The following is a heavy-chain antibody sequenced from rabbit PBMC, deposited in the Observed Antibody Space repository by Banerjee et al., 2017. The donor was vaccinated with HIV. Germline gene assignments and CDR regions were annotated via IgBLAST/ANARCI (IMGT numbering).Heavy chain of an antibody. CDR3: VRGDDYAGDGYEL. CDR2: IGGGSSGST. V-gene: IGHV1S45*01. D-gene: IGHD4-2*01. CDR1: GFSFSSSYV. J-gene: IGHJ3*01. Sequence: QEQLEESGGDLVKPEGSLTLTCTASGFSFSSSYVMCWVRQAPGKGLEWIASIGGGSSGSTNYASWAKGRFTISKTSSTTVTLQVTSLTAADTATYFCVRGDDYAGDGYELWGQGTLVTVS.